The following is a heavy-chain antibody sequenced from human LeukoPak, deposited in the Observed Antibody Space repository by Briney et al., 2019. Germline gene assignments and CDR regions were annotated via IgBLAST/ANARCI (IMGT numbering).Heavy chain of an antibody. CDR2: ISAYNGNT. J-gene: IGHJ6*02. CDR3: ARDIVVVVAATPTQDYYYYYGMDV. CDR1: GYTFTSYG. Sequence: ASVKVSCKASGYTFTSYGISWVRQAPGQGLEWMGWISAYNGNTNYAQKLQGRVTMTTDTSTSTAYMELRSLRSDDTAVYYCARDIVVVVAATPTQDYYYYYGMDVWGQGTTVTVSS. D-gene: IGHD2-15*01. V-gene: IGHV1-18*01.